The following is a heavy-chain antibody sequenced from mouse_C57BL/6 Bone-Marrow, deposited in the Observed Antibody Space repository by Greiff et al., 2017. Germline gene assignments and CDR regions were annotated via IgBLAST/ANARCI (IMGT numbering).Heavy chain of an antibody. J-gene: IGHJ2*01. Sequence: EVKVEESGGGLVKPGGSLKLSCAASGFTFSSYTMSWVRQTPEKRLEWVATISGGGGNTYYPDSVKGRFTISRDNAKNTLYLQMSSLRSEDTALYYCALRRTGYFDYWGQGTTLTVSS. V-gene: IGHV5-9*01. CDR2: ISGGGGNT. CDR1: GFTFSSYT. CDR3: ALRRTGYFDY.